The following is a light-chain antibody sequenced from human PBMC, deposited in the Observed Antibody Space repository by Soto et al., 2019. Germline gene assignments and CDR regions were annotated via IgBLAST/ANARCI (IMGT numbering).Light chain of an antibody. J-gene: IGKJ4*01. CDR2: KVS. CDR3: MQNSHWPPT. V-gene: IGKV2-30*01. CDR1: QSLVYSDGNTY. Sequence: DVVMTQSPLSLPVTLGQPASISGRSSQSLVYSDGNTYLSWYQQRPGQSPRRLLYKVSNRDSGVPDRFTGSGSGTDFTLKISRVEAEDVGVYFCMQNSHWPPTFGGGTKVEIK.